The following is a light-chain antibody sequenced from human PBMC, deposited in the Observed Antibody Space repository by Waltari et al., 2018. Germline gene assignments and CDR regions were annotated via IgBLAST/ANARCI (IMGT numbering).Light chain of an antibody. CDR3: QRRGNWPKFT. Sequence: EIVLIQSPATPSLPPGARATLSCRASKRVSSNVAWYQQKPGQALSLLTYDASNRATCIPARFSASCSRTDFTLTTSSLEPEDFAVYYWQRRGNWPKFTFSAATKLDIK. V-gene: IGKV3-11*01. CDR1: KRVSSN. CDR2: DAS. J-gene: IGKJ3*01.